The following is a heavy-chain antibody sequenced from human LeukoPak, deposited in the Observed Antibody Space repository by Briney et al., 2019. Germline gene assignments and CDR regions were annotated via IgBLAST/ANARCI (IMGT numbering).Heavy chain of an antibody. D-gene: IGHD5-12*01. CDR3: ARALRGYSGFVDY. CDR2: INHSRST. Sequence: PSETLSLTCAVYGGSFSGYYWSWIRQPPGKGLEWIGEINHSRSTNYNPSLKSRVTISVDTSKNQFSLKLSSVTAADTAVYYCARALRGYSGFVDYWGQGTLVTVSS. J-gene: IGHJ4*02. V-gene: IGHV4-34*01. CDR1: GGSFSGYY.